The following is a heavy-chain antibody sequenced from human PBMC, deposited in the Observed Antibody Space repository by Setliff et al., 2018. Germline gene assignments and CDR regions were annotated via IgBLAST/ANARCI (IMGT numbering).Heavy chain of an antibody. J-gene: IGHJ4*02. D-gene: IGHD5-12*01. CDR1: GFSITNGYY. V-gene: IGHV4-38-2*01. CDR3: ARLGGLLVATMPFDY. CDR2: IFQSGIT. Sequence: SETLSLTCAVSGFSITNGYYWGWIRQSPGRGLEWIANIFQSGITFYNPSLKSRVTMSLDTSTNQFSLKLRSVTAADTAVYYCARLGGLLVATMPFDYWGQGIPVTASS.